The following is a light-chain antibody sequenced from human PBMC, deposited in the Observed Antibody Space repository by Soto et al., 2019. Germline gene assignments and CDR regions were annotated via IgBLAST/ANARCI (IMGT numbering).Light chain of an antibody. CDR2: GAS. CDR1: QSVGSN. J-gene: IGKJ3*01. V-gene: IGKV3-15*01. CDR3: ERYDNLPLT. Sequence: ERVKTQSPATLSVSPGERATLSCRASQSVGSNLAWYQQKPGQPPRLLIFGASSRATGVPARFSGSGSGTEFTLTINSLQSEDLAVYFCERYDNLPLTFGPGTKVDIK.